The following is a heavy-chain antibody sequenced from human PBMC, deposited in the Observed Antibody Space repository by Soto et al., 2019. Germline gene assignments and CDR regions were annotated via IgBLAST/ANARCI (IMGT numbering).Heavy chain of an antibody. D-gene: IGHD1-26*01. CDR3: AKGGQLRFDY. CDR1: GFTFSSYA. V-gene: IGHV3-23*01. J-gene: IGHJ4*02. Sequence: PGGSLRLSCAASGFTFSSYAMGWVRQAPGKGLEWVSAISGSGGSTYYADSVKGRFTISRDNSKHTLYLQMNSLRAEDTAVYYCAKGGQLRFDYWGQGTLVTVSS. CDR2: ISGSGGST.